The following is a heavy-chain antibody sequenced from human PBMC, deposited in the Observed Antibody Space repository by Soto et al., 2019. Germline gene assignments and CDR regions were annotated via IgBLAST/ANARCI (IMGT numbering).Heavy chain of an antibody. D-gene: IGHD3-16*01. CDR2: TYHSGNT. J-gene: IGHJ3*01. CDR3: ATWGSTALDV. CDR1: RGSRSSSDW. Sequence: QLQDSGPGLVEPSWPLSLTCAVSRGSRSSSDWWCWVRQAAGTWLNWIGETYHSGNTNYNPSLKSRVTLSVDNSKNQFSLTFTSVTAADTAVYYCATWGSTALDVWGQGTMVTVSS. V-gene: IGHV4-4*02.